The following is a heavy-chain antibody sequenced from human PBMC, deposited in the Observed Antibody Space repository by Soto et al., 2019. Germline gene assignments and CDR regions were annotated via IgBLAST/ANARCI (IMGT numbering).Heavy chain of an antibody. D-gene: IGHD6-19*01. CDR3: ARAGGLGAVAVDY. CDR1: GGSISSDGSS. CDR2: IYHSGST. V-gene: IGHV4-30-2*01. J-gene: IGHJ4*02. Sequence: QLQLQESGSGLVKPSQTLFLTCAVSGGSISSDGSSWSWIRQPPGKGLEWIGYIYHSGSTYYNPSLKSRVTISVDRSKNQFSLKLSSVTAADTAVYYCARAGGLGAVAVDYWGQGTLVTVSS.